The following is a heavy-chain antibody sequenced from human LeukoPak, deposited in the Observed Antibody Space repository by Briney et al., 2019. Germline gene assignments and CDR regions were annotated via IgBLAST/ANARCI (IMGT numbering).Heavy chain of an antibody. J-gene: IGHJ4*02. V-gene: IGHV1-2*06. CDR1: GYTFIDYY. CDR2: INVKSGAT. CDR3: ARVGRESSTGWLDY. Sequence: ASVKVSCKASGYTFIDYYFNWVRQAPGQGPEWMGRINVKSGATDYAQKFQGRVTVTRDTSISTAYMELSILRSDDTAVYYCARVGRESSTGWLDYWGQGTLVTVSS. D-gene: IGHD6-19*01.